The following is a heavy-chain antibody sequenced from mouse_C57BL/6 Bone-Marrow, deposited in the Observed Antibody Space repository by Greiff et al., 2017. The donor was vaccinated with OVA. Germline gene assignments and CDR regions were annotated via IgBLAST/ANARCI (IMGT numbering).Heavy chain of an antibody. J-gene: IGHJ1*03. V-gene: IGHV1-82*01. CDR1: GYAFSSSW. Sequence: QVQLKESGPELVKPGASVKISCKASGYAFSSSWMNWVKQRPGKGLEWIGRIYPGDGGTNYNGKFKGKATLTADKSSSTAYMQLSSLTSEDSAVYFCAICITTVVATRYFDVWGTGTTVTVSS. CDR3: AICITTVVATRYFDV. D-gene: IGHD1-1*01. CDR2: IYPGDGGT.